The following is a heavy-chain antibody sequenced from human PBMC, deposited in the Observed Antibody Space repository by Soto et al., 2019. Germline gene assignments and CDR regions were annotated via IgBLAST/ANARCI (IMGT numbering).Heavy chain of an antibody. CDR2: IIPIFGTA. D-gene: IGHD2-15*01. Sequence: GASVKVSCKASGGTFSSYAISWVRQAPGQGLEWMGGIIPIFGTANYAQKFQGRVTITADESTSTAYMELSSLRSEDTAVYYCARDGAPYFSGRSCYNSYFDLWGRGTLVTVSS. J-gene: IGHJ2*01. CDR3: ARDGAPYFSGRSCYNSYFDL. CDR1: GGTFSSYA. V-gene: IGHV1-69*13.